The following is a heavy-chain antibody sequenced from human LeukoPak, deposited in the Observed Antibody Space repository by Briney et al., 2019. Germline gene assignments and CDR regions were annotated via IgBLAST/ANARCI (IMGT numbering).Heavy chain of an antibody. CDR1: GFPFSTSW. Sequence: PGRSLRLSCAASGFPFSTSWMHWVRHAPGKGLVWVSRINSGGSRTTYADSVKGRITISRDNAKNTLYLQMNSLRAEDTAVYYCSRGFPFDPWGQGTLVTVSS. J-gene: IGHJ5*02. V-gene: IGHV3-74*01. CDR3: SRGFPFDP. D-gene: IGHD3-10*01. CDR2: INSGGSRT.